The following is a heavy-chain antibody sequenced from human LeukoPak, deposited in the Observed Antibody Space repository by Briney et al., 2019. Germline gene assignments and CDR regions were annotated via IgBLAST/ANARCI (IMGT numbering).Heavy chain of an antibody. CDR3: ARSAYYYDSSGYDY. CDR1: GYTFTSYG. CDR2: ISAYNGNT. D-gene: IGHD3-22*01. V-gene: IGHV1-18*01. J-gene: IGHJ4*02. Sequence: SVKVSCKASGYTFTSYGISWVRQAPGQGLEWMGWISAYNGNTNYAQKLQGRVTMTTDTSTSTVYMELRSLRSDDTAVYYCARSAYYYDSSGYDYWGQGTLVTVSS.